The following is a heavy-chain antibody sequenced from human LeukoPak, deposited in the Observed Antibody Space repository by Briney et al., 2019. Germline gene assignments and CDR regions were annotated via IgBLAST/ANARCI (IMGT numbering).Heavy chain of an antibody. J-gene: IGHJ4*02. V-gene: IGHV3-30*02. CDR3: AKILWFGELLPFDY. CDR1: GFTFSHAW. Sequence: GGSLRLSCAVSGFTFSHAWMSWVRQAPGEGLEWVAFIRYDGSNTYYADSVKGRFTISRDNSKNTLYLQMNSLRAEDTAVYYCAKILWFGELLPFDYWGQGTLVTVSS. CDR2: IRYDGSNT. D-gene: IGHD3-10*01.